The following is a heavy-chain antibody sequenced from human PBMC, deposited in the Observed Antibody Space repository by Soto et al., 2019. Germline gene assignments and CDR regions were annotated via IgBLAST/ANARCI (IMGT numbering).Heavy chain of an antibody. CDR1: GGTFSKYA. CDR3: ARGWETVGATTAFAY. CDR2: INPIFGTA. J-gene: IGHJ4*02. Sequence: QVQLVQSGAEVKKPGSSVKVSCQASGGTFSKYAINWVRQAPGRGLEWVGGINPIFGTAAYAQNFQDRVTITADKSTTTAYMEVSSLRSDDRAVYYCARGWETVGATTAFAYWGQGTLVTVSS. D-gene: IGHD1-26*01. V-gene: IGHV1-69*06.